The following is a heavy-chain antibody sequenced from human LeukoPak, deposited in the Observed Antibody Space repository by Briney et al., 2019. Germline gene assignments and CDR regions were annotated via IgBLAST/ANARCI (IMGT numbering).Heavy chain of an antibody. CDR3: AKDLEGYCSSTSCYAFDY. Sequence: PGGSLRLSCAASGLTFSSYSMNWVRQAPGKGLEWVAVIWYGGSNKYYADSVKGRFTISRDNSKNTLYLQMNSLRAEDTAAYYCAKDLEGYCSSTSCYAFDYWGQGTLVTVSS. CDR1: GLTFSSYS. D-gene: IGHD2-2*01. CDR2: IWYGGSNK. V-gene: IGHV3-30*02. J-gene: IGHJ4*02.